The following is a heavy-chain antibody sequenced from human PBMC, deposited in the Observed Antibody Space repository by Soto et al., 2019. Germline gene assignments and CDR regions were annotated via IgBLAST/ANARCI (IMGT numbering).Heavy chain of an antibody. CDR2: IYYSGST. D-gene: IGHD1-7*01. CDR3: ARHPTLELAPFDY. V-gene: IGHV4-31*03. Sequence: SETLSLTCTVSGGSISSGGYYWSWIRQHPGKGLEWIGYIYYSGSTYYNPSLKSRVTISVDTSKNQFSLKLSSVTAADTAVYYCARHPTLELAPFDYWGQGTLVTVSS. CDR1: GGSISSGGYY. J-gene: IGHJ4*02.